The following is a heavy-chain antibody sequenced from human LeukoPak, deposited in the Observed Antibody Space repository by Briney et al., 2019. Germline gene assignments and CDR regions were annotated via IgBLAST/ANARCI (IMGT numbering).Heavy chain of an antibody. CDR1: GFTFSTYW. CDR3: AKLYQPDY. CDR2: INGDGTNT. Sequence: PGGSLRLSCAASGFTFSTYWMHWVRQVPGKGLVWVSRINGDGTNTSYADSVKGRFTISRDNAKNTLILQMNSLRPEDTAVYYCAKLYQPDYWGQGTLVTVSS. J-gene: IGHJ4*02. D-gene: IGHD3-16*02. V-gene: IGHV3-74*01.